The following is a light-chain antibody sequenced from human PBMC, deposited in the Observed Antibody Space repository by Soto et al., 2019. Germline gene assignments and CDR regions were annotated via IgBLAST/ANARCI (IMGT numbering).Light chain of an antibody. CDR2: EVS. V-gene: IGLV2-14*01. CDR1: SSDVGRYNY. Sequence: QSALTQPASVSGSPGQSITISCTGTSSDVGRYNYVSWYQQHPGKAPKVMIYEVSNRPSGVSNRFSGSKSGNTASLTISGLQAEDEADYYCSSYTYSSTVVFGGGTKVTVL. CDR3: SSYTYSSTVV. J-gene: IGLJ2*01.